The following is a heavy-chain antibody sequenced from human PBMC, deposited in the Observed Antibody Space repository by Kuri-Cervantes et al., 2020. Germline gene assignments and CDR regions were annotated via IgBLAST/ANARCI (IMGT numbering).Heavy chain of an antibody. CDR1: GGSISSYY. Sequence: SETLSLTCTVSGGSISSYYWGWIRQPPGTGLEWIGSIYYSVSTYYNPSLKSRVPISVDTSKNQFSLKLSSLAAAVTAVYYCASHGGCYGYYYYGMDVWGQGTTVTVSS. D-gene: IGHD5-18*01. J-gene: IGHJ6*02. V-gene: IGHV4-39*01. CDR2: IYYSVST. CDR3: ASHGGCYGYYYYGMDV.